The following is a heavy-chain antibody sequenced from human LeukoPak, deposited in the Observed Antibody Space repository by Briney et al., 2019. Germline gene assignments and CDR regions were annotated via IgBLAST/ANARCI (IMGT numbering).Heavy chain of an antibody. CDR1: GGSFRSYY. Sequence: PSETLSLTCTVSGGSFRSYYWNWIRQPPGKGLEWIGYVSYTGNSIYNPSLQSRLTISLDTSKNQFSLKLSSVTAADTAVYFCARGRLYDYISGSYRHPTFSFDDWGQGTLVTVSS. CDR2: VSYTGNS. V-gene: IGHV4-59*01. CDR3: ARGRLYDYISGSYRHPTFSFDD. J-gene: IGHJ4*02. D-gene: IGHD3-16*02.